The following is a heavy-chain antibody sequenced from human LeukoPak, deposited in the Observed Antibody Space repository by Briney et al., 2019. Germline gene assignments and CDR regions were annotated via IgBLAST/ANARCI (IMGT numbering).Heavy chain of an antibody. Sequence: PSETLSLTCVVSGGSVSGYYWGWIRQPPGRGLEWLGYVYYSGSTNYNPSFKSRITISVDTSRNQFSLQLSSVTAADTAVYYCARIHRYCSGGACYVLDNWGQGTLVAVSS. D-gene: IGHD2-15*01. J-gene: IGHJ4*02. CDR3: ARIHRYCSGGACYVLDN. CDR1: GGSVSGYY. V-gene: IGHV4-59*02. CDR2: VYYSGST.